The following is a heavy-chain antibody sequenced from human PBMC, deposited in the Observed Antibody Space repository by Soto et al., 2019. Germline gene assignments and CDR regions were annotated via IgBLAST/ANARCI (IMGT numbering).Heavy chain of an antibody. CDR3: ATQTETYNRGAKGFDP. J-gene: IGHJ5*02. V-gene: IGHV1-8*01. Sequence: QVQLVQSGAEVKKPGASVKVSCKASGYTFTSYDINWVRQATGQGLEWMGWMNPNSGNTGYAQKFQGRVTMTRNTSISTAYMELSSLRSEDTAVYYCATQTETYNRGAKGFDPWGQGTLVTVSS. D-gene: IGHD1-26*01. CDR2: MNPNSGNT. CDR1: GYTFTSYD.